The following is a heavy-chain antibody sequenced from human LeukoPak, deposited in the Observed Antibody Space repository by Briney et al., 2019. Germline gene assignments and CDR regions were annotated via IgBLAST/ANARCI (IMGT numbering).Heavy chain of an antibody. CDR3: ARRSPSMTFDY. D-gene: IGHD2/OR15-2a*01. CDR1: GGSITNDNCY. CDR2: IYYGGNT. Sequence: SETLSLTCTVSGGSITNDNCYWAWIRQSPGKGLEWIATIYYGGNTYYNPSLQSRVTISVDTSKNQFSLKLYSVTAADTAVYYCARRSPSMTFDYWGQGTLVTVSS. J-gene: IGHJ4*02. V-gene: IGHV4-39*01.